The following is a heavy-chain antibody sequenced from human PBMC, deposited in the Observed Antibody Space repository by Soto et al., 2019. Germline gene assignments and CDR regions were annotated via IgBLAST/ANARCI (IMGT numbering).Heavy chain of an antibody. D-gene: IGHD5-18*01. J-gene: IGHJ6*02. CDR2: IYYSGST. Sequence: TCSHTSTVSAGFISSERYHGGWLRPPPGKGLEWIGSIYYSGSTYYSPSLKSRVTISVDTSKNQFSLKLSSVTAADTAVYYCACIFSGGYGYGFYYYGMDVWGQGTTVT. V-gene: IGHV4-39*01. CDR1: AGFISSERYH. CDR3: ACIFSGGYGYGFYYYGMDV.